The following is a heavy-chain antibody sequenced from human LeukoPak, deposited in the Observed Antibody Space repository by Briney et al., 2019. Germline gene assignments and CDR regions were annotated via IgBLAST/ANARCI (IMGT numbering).Heavy chain of an antibody. J-gene: IGHJ6*03. D-gene: IGHD6-19*01. V-gene: IGHV3-43D*03. CDR1: GFTFDDYA. Sequence: PGGSLRLSCAASGFTFDDYAMHWVRQAPGKGLEWVSLISCDGGSTYYADSLKGRFTISRDNSRNSLYLQMNSLRAGDTALYYCAKDYSSGRKGYYYYMDVWGKGTTVTVSS. CDR3: AKDYSSGRKGYYYYMDV. CDR2: ISCDGGST.